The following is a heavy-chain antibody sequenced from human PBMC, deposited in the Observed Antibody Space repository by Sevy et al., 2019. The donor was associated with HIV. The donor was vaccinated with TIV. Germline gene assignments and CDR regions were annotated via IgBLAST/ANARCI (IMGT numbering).Heavy chain of an antibody. D-gene: IGHD2-21*02. CDR3: ARVGRDGVTHFDY. CDR1: GGTFSSYA. CDR2: IIPIFGTA. Sequence: ASVKVSCKASGGTFSSYAISWVRQAPGQGLEWMGGIIPIFGTANYAQKFQGRVTITADESTSTAYMELSSLRSEDTAVYCCARVGRDGVTHFDYWGQGTLVTVSS. J-gene: IGHJ4*02. V-gene: IGHV1-69*13.